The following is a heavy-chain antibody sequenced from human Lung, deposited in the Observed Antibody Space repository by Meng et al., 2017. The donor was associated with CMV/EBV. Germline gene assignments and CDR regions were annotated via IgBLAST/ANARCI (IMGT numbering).Heavy chain of an antibody. J-gene: IGHJ4*02. CDR3: ERTGCSSSSCYDY. Sequence: QDRRVTLGDDVKTLGHTWKVACKASGYSFTTYAMHWVRKGPGQRREWMGWINADNGNTQYSETFQSRVTTTSDTAASIGYMALSSLAAEDSAVYYSERTGCSSSSCYDYWGQGTLVTVSS. CDR2: INADNGNT. V-gene: IGHV1-3*01. CDR1: GYSFTTYA. D-gene: IGHD2-2*01.